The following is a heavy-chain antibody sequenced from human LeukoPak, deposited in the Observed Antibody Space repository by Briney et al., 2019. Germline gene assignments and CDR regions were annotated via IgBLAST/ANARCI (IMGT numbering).Heavy chain of an antibody. CDR2: IYHSGST. CDR1: GGSISSGGYS. CDR3: AGAKNSFDY. D-gene: IGHD1/OR15-1a*01. V-gene: IGHV4-30-2*01. Sequence: SQTLSLTWAVSGGSISSGGYSWSWIRQPPRKGLEWIGYIYHSGSTYYNPSLKSRVTISVDRSKNQFSLKLSSVTAADTAVYYCAGAKNSFDYWGQGTLVTVSS. J-gene: IGHJ4*02.